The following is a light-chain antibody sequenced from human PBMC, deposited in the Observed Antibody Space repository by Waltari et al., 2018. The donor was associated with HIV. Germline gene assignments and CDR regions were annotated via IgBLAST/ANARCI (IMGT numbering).Light chain of an antibody. V-gene: IGLV2-8*01. J-gene: IGLJ2*01. CDR2: GVN. Sequence: QSALTQPPSASGSPGQSVTFSCTGTSRDAGAYNFVSWYQQHPGKAPKLIIYGVNRRPSGVPDRFSGSKSGNTASLTVSGLQADDEADYYCSSYAGPNHLLFGGGTKLTVL. CDR3: SSYAGPNHLL. CDR1: SRDAGAYNF.